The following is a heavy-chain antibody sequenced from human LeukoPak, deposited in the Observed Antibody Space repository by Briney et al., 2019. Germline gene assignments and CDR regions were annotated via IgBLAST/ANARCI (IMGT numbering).Heavy chain of an antibody. J-gene: IGHJ6*03. CDR1: GFTFSSYA. CDR2: ISGSGGST. V-gene: IGHV3-23*01. Sequence: GGSLRLSCAASGFTFSSYAMSWVRQAPGKGLEWVSAISGSGGSTYYADSVKGRFTISRDNSKNTLYLQMNSLRAEDTAVYYCARGLRGFGEFSYYYYMDVWGKGTTVTISS. D-gene: IGHD3-10*01. CDR3: ARGLRGFGEFSYYYYMDV.